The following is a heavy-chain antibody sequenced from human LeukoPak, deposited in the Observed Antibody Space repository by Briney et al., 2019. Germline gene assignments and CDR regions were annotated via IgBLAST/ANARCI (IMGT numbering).Heavy chain of an antibody. V-gene: IGHV3-23*01. Sequence: GGSLRLSCAASGFTFSSYAMGWVRQAPGKGLEWVSAISGSGGSTYYADSVKGRFTISRDNSKNTLYLQMNSLRAEDTAVYYCAKDQGPAVTTHSDYWGQGTLVTVSS. CDR3: AKDQGPAVTTHSDY. CDR1: GFTFSSYA. D-gene: IGHD4-17*01. CDR2: ISGSGGST. J-gene: IGHJ4*02.